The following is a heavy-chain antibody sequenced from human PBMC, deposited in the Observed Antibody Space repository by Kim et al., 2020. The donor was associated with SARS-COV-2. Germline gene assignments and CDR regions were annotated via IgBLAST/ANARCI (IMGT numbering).Heavy chain of an antibody. J-gene: IGHJ6*02. V-gene: IGHV4-34*01. CDR2: INHSGST. CDR3: ARVIRVRITIFGVGHYGMDV. CDR1: GGSFSGYY. D-gene: IGHD3-3*01. Sequence: SETLSLTCAVYGGSFSGYYWSWIRQPPGKGLEWIGEINHSGSTNYNPSLKSRVTISVDTSKNQISLKLSSVTAADTAVYYCARVIRVRITIFGVGHYGMDVWGQGTTVTVSS.